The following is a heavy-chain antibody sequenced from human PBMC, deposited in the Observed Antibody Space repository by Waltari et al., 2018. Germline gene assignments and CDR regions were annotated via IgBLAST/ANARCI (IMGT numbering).Heavy chain of an antibody. V-gene: IGHV3-21*01. CDR1: FSSYS. CDR2: ISSSSSYI. Sequence: FSSYSMNWVRQAPGKGLEWVSSISSSSSYIYYADSVKGRFTISRDNAKNSLYLQMNSLRAEDTAVYYCARGTLLTGGHARRYFDLWGRGTLVTVSS. D-gene: IGHD7-27*01. J-gene: IGHJ2*01. CDR3: ARGTLLTGGHARRYFDL.